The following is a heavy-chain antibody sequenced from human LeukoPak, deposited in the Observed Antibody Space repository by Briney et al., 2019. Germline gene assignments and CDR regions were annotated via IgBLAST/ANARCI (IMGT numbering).Heavy chain of an antibody. CDR1: GFTFSDCD. J-gene: IGHJ4*02. CDR2: ISYRSSHM. CDR3: GRAFPPLRTAAAGGY. V-gene: IGHV3-21*01. Sequence: SGGSLRLSCTASGFTFSDCDMTWFRQAPGKGLESVSSISYRSSHMYYSDSVKGRFTISRDNAENSLYLQMNSLRAEDTAVYYCGRAFPPLRTAAAGGYWGQGTLVTVSS. D-gene: IGHD6-13*01.